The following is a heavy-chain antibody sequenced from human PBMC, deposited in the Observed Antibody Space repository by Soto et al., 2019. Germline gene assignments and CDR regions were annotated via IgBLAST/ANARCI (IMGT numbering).Heavy chain of an antibody. V-gene: IGHV4-34*01. CDR2: INHSGST. CDR3: ARLPTGNASDY. J-gene: IGHJ4*02. Sequence: PSETLSLTCAVYGGYFSGYYWSWIRQPPGKGLEWIGEINHSGSTNYNPSLKSRVTISVDTSKNQFSLKLSSVTAADTAVYYCARLPTGNASDYWGQGTLVTVSS. CDR1: GGYFSGYY.